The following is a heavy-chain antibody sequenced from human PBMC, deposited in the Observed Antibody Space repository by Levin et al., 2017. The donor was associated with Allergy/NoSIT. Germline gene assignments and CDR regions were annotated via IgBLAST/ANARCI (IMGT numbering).Heavy chain of an antibody. CDR2: ISFDASQE. CDR3: AKIGDCSSSVCFWETLHDAFDV. CDR1: GFTFNKFG. Sequence: PGGSLRLSCAASGFTFNKFGMHWVRQGPGKGLEWVAVISFDASQEYYADSVKGRSTISRATSKNTRYLQMNSPRPEETAVYFWAKIGDCSSSVCFWETLHDAFDVWGQGTMVSVSS. D-gene: IGHD6-13*01. J-gene: IGHJ3*01. V-gene: IGHV3-30*18.